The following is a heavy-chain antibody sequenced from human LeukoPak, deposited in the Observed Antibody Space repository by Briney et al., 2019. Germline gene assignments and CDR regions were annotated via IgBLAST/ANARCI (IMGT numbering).Heavy chain of an antibody. CDR1: GFTFSSYA. D-gene: IGHD2-2*01. J-gene: IGHJ6*04. Sequence: GGSLRLSCAASGFTFSSYAMHCVRQAPGKGLEWVAVISYDGSHEYYADSVKGRFTISRDNSKNTLYLQMNSLRPEDTAVYYCAITFRIDCSSTSCYYYGMDVWGKGTPVTVSS. CDR3: AITFRIDCSSTSCYYYGMDV. CDR2: ISYDGSHE. V-gene: IGHV3-30*04.